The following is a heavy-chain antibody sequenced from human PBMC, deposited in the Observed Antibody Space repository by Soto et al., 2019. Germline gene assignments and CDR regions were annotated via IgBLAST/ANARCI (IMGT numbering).Heavy chain of an antibody. J-gene: IGHJ6*01. CDR2: IYYSVST. CDR3: PRDRNWKVYNSTDG. V-gene: IGHV4-59*12. CDR1: GGSISSYY. D-gene: IGHD1-1*01. Sequence: QVQLQESGPGLVKPSETLSLTCTVSGGSISSYYCTWIRQPPAQGLEWNGFIYYSVSTNYNPSLKSLVTTSVDTSRNHFCLELNAVAVADTAVYYCPRDRNWKVYNSTDGWGQVATVTVSS.